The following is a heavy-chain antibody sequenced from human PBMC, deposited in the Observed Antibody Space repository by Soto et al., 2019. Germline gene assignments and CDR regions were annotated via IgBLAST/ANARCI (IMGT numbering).Heavy chain of an antibody. D-gene: IGHD4-17*01. CDR3: ARVPDSGDYLGDWFDP. Sequence: QVQLVQSGAEVKKPGASVKVSCKASGYTFTRYGISWVRQAPGQGLEWMGWISAYNGNTNYSQKLQGRVTMTTDTSTSTAYMELRSLRSDDTAVYYCARVPDSGDYLGDWFDPWGQGTLVTVSS. CDR2: ISAYNGNT. V-gene: IGHV1-18*01. CDR1: GYTFTRYG. J-gene: IGHJ5*02.